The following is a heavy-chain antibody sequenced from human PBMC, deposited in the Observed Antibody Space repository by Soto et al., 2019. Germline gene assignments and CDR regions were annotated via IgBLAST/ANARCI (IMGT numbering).Heavy chain of an antibody. V-gene: IGHV3-30-3*02. CDR2: ISYDGSNK. CDR1: GFTFSSYA. J-gene: IGHJ2*01. CDR3: AKPLSRDDCNWGYFDL. D-gene: IGHD2-21*02. Sequence: QVQLVESGGGVVQRGRSLRLSCAASGFTFSSYAMHWVRQAPGKGLDWVEVISYDGSNKYYADSVKGRFTIYRDNSKNTLYLQMNIVTAEDMNVYYCAKPLSRDDCNWGYFDLWLRATLVTVSS.